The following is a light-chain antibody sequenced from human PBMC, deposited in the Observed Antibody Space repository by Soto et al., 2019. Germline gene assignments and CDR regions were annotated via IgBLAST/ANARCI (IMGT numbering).Light chain of an antibody. CDR1: QSVSSY. CDR2: DAS. V-gene: IGKV3-11*01. Sequence: ARATLSCRARQSVSSYLVWYQQKPGQAPRLLISDASNRATGIPARFSGSGSGADFTLTISSLEPEDFAVYYCQQRANWPLTFGGGTKADIK. CDR3: QQRANWPLT. J-gene: IGKJ4*01.